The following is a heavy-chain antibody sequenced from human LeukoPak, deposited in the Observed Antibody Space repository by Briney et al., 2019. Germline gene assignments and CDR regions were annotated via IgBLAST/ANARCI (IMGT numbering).Heavy chain of an antibody. V-gene: IGHV1-46*01. D-gene: IGHD3-22*01. J-gene: IGHJ4*02. CDR2: INPSGGST. Sequence: ASVKVSCKASGYTFTSYYMHWVRQVPGQGLEWMGIINPSGGSTSYAQKFQGRVTMTRDMSTSTVYMELSSLRSEDTAVYYCARDLIINHYYDSSGLNYWGQGTLVTVSS. CDR3: ARDLIINHYYDSSGLNY. CDR1: GYTFTSYY.